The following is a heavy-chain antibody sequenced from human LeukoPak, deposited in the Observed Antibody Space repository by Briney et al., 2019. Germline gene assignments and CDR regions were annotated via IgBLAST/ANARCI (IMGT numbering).Heavy chain of an antibody. CDR1: GFTFRTYP. Sequence: PGGSLRLSCTASGFTFRTYPMHWVLQAPGKGLESVSGISNNGGSTYYADSVKGRFTISRDNSKNTLYLQMGSLRPEDMAVYYCAKDGIAQSYYYYDMDVWGKGTTVTVSS. J-gene: IGHJ6*03. D-gene: IGHD2-21*01. CDR3: AKDGIAQSYYYYDMDV. CDR2: ISNNGGST. V-gene: IGHV3-64*02.